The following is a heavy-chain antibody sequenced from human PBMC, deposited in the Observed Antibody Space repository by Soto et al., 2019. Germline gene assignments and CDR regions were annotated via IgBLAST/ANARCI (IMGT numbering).Heavy chain of an antibody. CDR2: INGYNGNT. CDR1: GYTFTSYG. J-gene: IGHJ4*02. V-gene: IGHV1-18*01. Sequence: QIQLVQSGAEVKKPGASVKVSCKASGYTFTSYGISWVRQAPGQGREWMGWINGYNGNTNYAQKLQGRVTMTTDTSTPTAYKELRSLRSDDTAVYDCARGRGYDSSGYSPLWGQGTLVTVSS. D-gene: IGHD3-22*01. CDR3: ARGRGYDSSGYSPL.